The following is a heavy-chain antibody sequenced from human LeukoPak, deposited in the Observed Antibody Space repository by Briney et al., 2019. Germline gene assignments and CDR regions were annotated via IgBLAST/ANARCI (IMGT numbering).Heavy chain of an antibody. J-gene: IGHJ4*02. D-gene: IGHD7-27*01. Sequence: GGSLRLSCAASGFPFSDFYMSWIRQAPGKGLEWVSYISSSATTIYYTDSVEGRFTISRDNAKSSLYLQMNNLRAEDTAVYYCARDRWGKYYFDYWGLGTLVTVPS. V-gene: IGHV3-11*01. CDR3: ARDRWGKYYFDY. CDR2: ISSSATTI. CDR1: GFPFSDFY.